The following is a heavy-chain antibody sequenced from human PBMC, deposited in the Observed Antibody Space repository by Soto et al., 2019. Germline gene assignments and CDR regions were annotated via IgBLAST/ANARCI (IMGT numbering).Heavy chain of an antibody. D-gene: IGHD2-8*01. CDR1: GFTFTSFA. CDR3: SRRLTEPVSALAY. CDR2: ISENGVNK. Sequence: QVQLVESGGGVVQTGASLRLSCSASGFTFTSFAIHWVRQAPGKGLEWVSVISENGVNKYSAQSVRGRFVISRDNSKNMVELQMTSLGPEDTGVYFCSRRLTEPVSALAYWGQGTFVSVSS. V-gene: IGHV3-30*09. J-gene: IGHJ4*02.